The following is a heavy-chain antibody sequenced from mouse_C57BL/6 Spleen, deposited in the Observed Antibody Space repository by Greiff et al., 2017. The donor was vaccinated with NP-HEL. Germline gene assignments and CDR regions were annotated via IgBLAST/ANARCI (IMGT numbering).Heavy chain of an antibody. Sequence: EVKLMESGGGLVKPGGSLKLSCAASGFTFSDYGMHWVRQAPEKGLEWVAYISSGSSTIYYADTVKGRFTISRDNAKNTLCLQMTSLRSEDTAMYYCARRSNYEGYAMDYWGQGTSVTVSS. J-gene: IGHJ4*01. CDR2: ISSGSSTI. V-gene: IGHV5-17*01. D-gene: IGHD2-5*01. CDR1: GFTFSDYG. CDR3: ARRSNYEGYAMDY.